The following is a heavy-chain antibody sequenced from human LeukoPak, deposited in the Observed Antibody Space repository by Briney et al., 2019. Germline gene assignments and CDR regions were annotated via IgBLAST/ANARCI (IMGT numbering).Heavy chain of an antibody. J-gene: IGHJ4*02. CDR1: GFTFSSYW. CDR2: INQDGSEK. D-gene: IGHD1-26*01. V-gene: IGHV3-7*01. CDR3: ARVRSGSYYGY. Sequence: GGSLRLSCAASGFTFSSYWMSWVRQAPGKGLEWVANINQDGSEKYYVDSVKGRFTISRDNAKNSLYLQMNSLRAEDTAVYYCARVRSGSYYGYWGQGTLVTVSS.